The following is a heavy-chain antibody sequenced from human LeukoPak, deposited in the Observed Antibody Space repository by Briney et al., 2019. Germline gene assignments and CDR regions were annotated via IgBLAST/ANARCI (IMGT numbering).Heavy chain of an antibody. Sequence: ASVKVSCKASGYTFISYDINWVRQATGQGLEWLGWMNPNSGGAGYAQNFQGRVSLTRDTSISTAYMELTNLGPEDTAVYYCARNLARTGDFDYWGQGTLVTVSS. CDR1: GYTFISYD. CDR3: ARNLARTGDFDY. V-gene: IGHV1-8*01. J-gene: IGHJ4*02. D-gene: IGHD5-12*01. CDR2: MNPNSGGA.